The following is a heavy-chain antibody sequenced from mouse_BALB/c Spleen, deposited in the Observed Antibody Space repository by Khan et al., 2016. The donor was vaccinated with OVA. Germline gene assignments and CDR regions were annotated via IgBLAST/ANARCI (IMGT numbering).Heavy chain of an antibody. CDR1: GFSLTSYG. D-gene: IGHD1-3*01. Sequence: QVQLKESGPGLVAPSQSLSITCTVSGFSLTSYGVYWVRQPLGKGLVWLGVTLAGGSTNHNSALMSSLSFSNDNPKSQVFLKMNSLQTDDTAMYYCARLEDIWGQGTTLTVSS. V-gene: IGHV2-9*02. J-gene: IGHJ2*01. CDR2: TLAGGST. CDR3: ARLEDI.